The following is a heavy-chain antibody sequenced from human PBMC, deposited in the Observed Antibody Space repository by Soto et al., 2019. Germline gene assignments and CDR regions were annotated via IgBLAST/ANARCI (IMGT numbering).Heavy chain of an antibody. Sequence: SETLSLTCTVSGGSISSSSYYWGWIRQPPGKGLEWIGSIYYSGSTYYNPSLKSRVTISVDTSKNQFSLKLSSVTAADTAVYYCARPYYDILTGYPQYYFDYWGQGTLVTVS. CDR2: IYYSGST. V-gene: IGHV4-39*01. J-gene: IGHJ4*02. CDR1: GGSISSSSYY. CDR3: ARPYYDILTGYPQYYFDY. D-gene: IGHD3-9*01.